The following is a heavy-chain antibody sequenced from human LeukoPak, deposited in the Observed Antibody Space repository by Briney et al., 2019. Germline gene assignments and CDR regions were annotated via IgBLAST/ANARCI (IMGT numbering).Heavy chain of an antibody. CDR3: ARAWGYYSYMDV. J-gene: IGHJ6*03. CDR1: GNSIGSYY. D-gene: IGHD3-16*01. Sequence: SETLSLTCTLSGNSIGSYYWTWIRQPPGKGLEWIGYVDHSGSTNHNPSLKSRVIISVDTSKNQFSLKLNSVTAADAAVYYCARAWGYYSYMDVWGKGTTVTVSS. CDR2: VDHSGST. V-gene: IGHV4-59*01.